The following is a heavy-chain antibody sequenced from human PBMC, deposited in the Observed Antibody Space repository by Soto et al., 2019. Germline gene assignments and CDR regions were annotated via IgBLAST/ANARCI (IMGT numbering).Heavy chain of an antibody. CDR2: ISGSDDST. Sequence: LRLSCAASGFTFSRYAMSWVRQAPGKGLEWVSVISGSDDSTYYADSVKGRFTISRDNSKNTLYLQMNSLRAEDTAVYYCAKRSSSSTFDYWGQGTLVTVSS. J-gene: IGHJ4*02. CDR3: AKRSSSSTFDY. V-gene: IGHV3-23*01. D-gene: IGHD6-6*01. CDR1: GFTFSRYA.